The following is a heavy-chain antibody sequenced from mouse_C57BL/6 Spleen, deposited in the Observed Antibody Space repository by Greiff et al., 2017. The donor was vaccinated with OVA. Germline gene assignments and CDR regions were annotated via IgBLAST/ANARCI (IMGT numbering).Heavy chain of an antibody. V-gene: IGHV3-6*01. CDR1: GYSITSGYY. D-gene: IGHD2-4*01. J-gene: IGHJ2*01. Sequence: EVKVEESGPGLVKPSQSLSLTCSVTGYSITSGYYWNWIRQFPGNKLEWMGYISYDGSNNYNPSLKNRISITRATSKNQFFLKLNSVTTEDTATYYCARFDYDGDYWGQGTTLTVSS. CDR2: ISYDGSN. CDR3: ARFDYDGDY.